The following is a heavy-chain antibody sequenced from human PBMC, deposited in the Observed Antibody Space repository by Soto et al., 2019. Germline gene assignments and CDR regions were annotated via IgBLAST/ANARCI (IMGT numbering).Heavy chain of an antibody. Sequence: SEALSLTCTVSGGSVSNSTYYWGCIRQSPWKGPEWIGSVYYRVISYSKSSVKSRVTISVDTSKNQFSLNLNSVTASDTAVYYCVSQRTSVLTQAYFDYWGPGALVTVSS. CDR2: VYYRVIS. J-gene: IGHJ4*02. V-gene: IGHV4-39*01. CDR1: GGSVSNSTYY. CDR3: VSQRTSVLTQAYFDY. D-gene: IGHD2-8*01.